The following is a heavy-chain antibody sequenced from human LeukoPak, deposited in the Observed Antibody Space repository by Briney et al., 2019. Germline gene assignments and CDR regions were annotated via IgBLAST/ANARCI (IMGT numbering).Heavy chain of an antibody. CDR1: GFTFSSYS. D-gene: IGHD1-14*01. V-gene: IGHV3-21*01. CDR2: ISSSSSYI. J-gene: IGHJ4*02. Sequence: GGSLRLSCAASGFTFSSYSMNWVRQAPGKGLEWVSSISSSSSYIYYADSVKGRFTISRDNAKNSLYLQMNSLRAEDTAVYYCARDAGNLAGFDYWGQGTLVTVSS. CDR3: ARDAGNLAGFDY.